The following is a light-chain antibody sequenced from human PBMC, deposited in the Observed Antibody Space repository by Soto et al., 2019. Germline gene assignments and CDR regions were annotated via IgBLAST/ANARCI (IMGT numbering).Light chain of an antibody. J-gene: IGKJ1*01. V-gene: IGKV3-20*01. CDR2: GAS. Sequence: EIVLTQSPATLSSFPGDRVTLSCRASQSVSSSYLAWYQQKPGQAPRLLIYGASTRATDVPDRFSGSGSGADFTLSISRLEPEDFAVYYCQQYGSSPPRTFGQGTKVDIK. CDR1: QSVSSSY. CDR3: QQYGSSPPRT.